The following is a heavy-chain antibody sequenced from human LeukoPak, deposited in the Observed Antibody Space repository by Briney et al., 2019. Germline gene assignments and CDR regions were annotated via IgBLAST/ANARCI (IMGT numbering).Heavy chain of an antibody. CDR1: GYTFTSYS. V-gene: IGHV1-18*01. Sequence: ASVKVSCMVSGYTFTSYSISWVRQAPGQGLEWMGWISAYNGNTNYAQKLQGRVTMTTDTSTSTAYMELRSLRSDDTAVYYCARSVGKQQLVPRDYYYYYMDVWGKGTTVTVSS. CDR2: ISAYNGNT. J-gene: IGHJ6*03. D-gene: IGHD6-13*01. CDR3: ARSVGKQQLVPRDYYYYYMDV.